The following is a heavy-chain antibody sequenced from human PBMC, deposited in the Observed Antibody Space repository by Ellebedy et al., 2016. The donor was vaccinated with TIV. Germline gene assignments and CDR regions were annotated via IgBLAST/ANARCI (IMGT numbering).Heavy chain of an antibody. CDR2: IYYSGST. CDR1: GGSISSSSYY. D-gene: IGHD6-19*01. V-gene: IGHV4-39*01. Sequence: SETLSLTCTVSGGSISSSSYYWGWIRQPPGKGLEWIGSIYYSGSTYYNPSLKSRVTISVDTSKNQFSLKLSSVTAADTAVYYCARSLEFSSGLYYFDYWGQGTLVTVSS. CDR3: ARSLEFSSGLYYFDY. J-gene: IGHJ4*02.